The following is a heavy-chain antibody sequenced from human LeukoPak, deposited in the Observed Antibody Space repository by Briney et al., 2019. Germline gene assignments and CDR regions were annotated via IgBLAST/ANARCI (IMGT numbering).Heavy chain of an antibody. CDR3: ARVWEDYSNYFDY. CDR2: IYSGGST. V-gene: IGHV3-53*01. Sequence: GGSLRLSCAASGFTVSSKYMRWVRQAPGKGLEWVSVIYSGGSTYYADSVKGRFTISRDNSKNTLYLQMNSLKAEDTAVYYCARVWEDYSNYFDYWGQGTLVTVSS. D-gene: IGHD4-11*01. CDR1: GFTVSSKY. J-gene: IGHJ4*02.